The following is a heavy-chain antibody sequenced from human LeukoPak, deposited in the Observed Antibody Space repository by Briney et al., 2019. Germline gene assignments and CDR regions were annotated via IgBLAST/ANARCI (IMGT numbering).Heavy chain of an antibody. CDR2: IYYSGST. V-gene: IGHV4-39*07. J-gene: IGHJ4*02. CDR3: ARGFWGSGLFHY. D-gene: IGHD7-27*01. Sequence: PSETLSLTCTVSGGSISSSSYYWGWIRQPPGKGLEWIGSIYYSGSTYYNPSLKSRVTISVDTSKNQFSLKLSSVTAADTAVYYCARGFWGSGLFHYWGQGTLVTVSS. CDR1: GGSISSSSYY.